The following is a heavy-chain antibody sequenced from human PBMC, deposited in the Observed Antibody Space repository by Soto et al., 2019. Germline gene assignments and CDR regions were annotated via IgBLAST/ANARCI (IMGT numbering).Heavy chain of an antibody. CDR3: AKVRRSSSGSFHYYFDY. CDR1: GFTFSSYA. Sequence: PGGSLRLSCAASGFTFSSYAMSWVRQAPGKGLEWVSAISGSGGSTYYADSVKGRFTISRDNSKNTLYLQMNSLRAEDTAVYYCAKVRRSSSGSFHYYFDYWGQGTLVTVSS. V-gene: IGHV3-23*01. J-gene: IGHJ4*02. D-gene: IGHD1-26*01. CDR2: ISGSGGST.